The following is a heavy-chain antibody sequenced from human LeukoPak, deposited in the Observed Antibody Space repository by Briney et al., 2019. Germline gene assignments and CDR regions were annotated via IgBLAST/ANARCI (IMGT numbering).Heavy chain of an antibody. V-gene: IGHV1-8*01. CDR2: MNPNSGNT. D-gene: IGHD3-22*01. CDR1: GYTFTSYD. Sequence: ASVKDSCKASGYTFTSYDINWVRQAPGQGLEWMGWMNPNSGNTGYAQKFQGRVTMTRNTSTSTAYMELSSLRSEDTAVYYCARGTYYYDSSGLDAFDIWGQGAMGTVSS. J-gene: IGHJ3*02. CDR3: ARGTYYYDSSGLDAFDI.